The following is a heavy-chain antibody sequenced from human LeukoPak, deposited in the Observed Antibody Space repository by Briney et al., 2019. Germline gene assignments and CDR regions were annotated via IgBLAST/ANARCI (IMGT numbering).Heavy chain of an antibody. CDR2: INAGNGNT. Sequence: ASVKVSCKASGYTFTSYAMHWVRQAPGQRLEWMGWINAGNGNTKYSQKFQGRVTITRDTSASTVYMELSSLRSEDTAVYYCARADRRRPPYSSSWYSENIFDYWGQGTLVTVSS. CDR3: ARADRRRPPYSSSWYSENIFDY. CDR1: GYTFTSYA. D-gene: IGHD6-13*01. V-gene: IGHV1-3*01. J-gene: IGHJ4*02.